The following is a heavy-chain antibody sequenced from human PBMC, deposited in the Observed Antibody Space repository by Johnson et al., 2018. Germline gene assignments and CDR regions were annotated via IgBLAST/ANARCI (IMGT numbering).Heavy chain of an antibody. V-gene: IGHV3-64*01. J-gene: IGHJ6*03. Sequence: VQLVQSGGGLVQPGGSLRLSCAASGFTFSIYAMHWVRQAPGKGLEYVSAISSNGGSTYYANSVKGRFTISRDNSKNTRYLQMGSLRAEEMAVDYCAGAWGRYYGSGSYAGDYYYYMDVWGKGTTVTVSS. CDR1: GFTFSIYA. CDR3: AGAWGRYYGSGSYAGDYYYYMDV. CDR2: ISSNGGST. D-gene: IGHD3-10*01.